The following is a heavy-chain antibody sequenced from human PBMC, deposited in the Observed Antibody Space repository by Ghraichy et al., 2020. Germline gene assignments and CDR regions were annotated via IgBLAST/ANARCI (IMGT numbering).Heavy chain of an antibody. J-gene: IGHJ5*02. CDR1: GFSLSTSGMC. D-gene: IGHD1-1*01. Sequence: SGPTLVKPTQTLTLTCTFSGFSLSTSGMCVSWIRQPPGKALEWLALIDWDDDKYYSTSLKTRLTISKDTSKNQVVLTMTNMDPVDTATYYCARITVPSTTGTWGGWFDPWGQGTLVTVSS. V-gene: IGHV2-70*01. CDR2: IDWDDDK. CDR3: ARITVPSTTGTWGGWFDP.